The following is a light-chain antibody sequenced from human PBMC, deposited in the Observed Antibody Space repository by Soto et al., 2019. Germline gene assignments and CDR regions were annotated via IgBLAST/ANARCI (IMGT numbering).Light chain of an antibody. CDR2: GAS. CDR3: QQYNNWPRT. CDR1: QSVSSN. J-gene: IGKJ1*01. Sequence: EIVMTQSPATLSVSPGERATLSCRPSQSVSSNLAWHQQKPGQAPRLLIYGASTRATGIPARFSGSGSGTEFTLTISSLQSEDFAVYYRQQYNNWPRTFGQGTKV. V-gene: IGKV3-15*01.